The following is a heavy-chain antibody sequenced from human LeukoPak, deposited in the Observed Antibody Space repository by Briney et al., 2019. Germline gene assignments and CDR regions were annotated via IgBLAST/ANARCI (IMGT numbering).Heavy chain of an antibody. J-gene: IGHJ4*02. CDR2: IIPIFGTA. Sequence: VASVKVSCKASRHTFTNYGITWVRQAPGQGLEWMGGIIPIFGTANYAQKFQGRVTITADESTSTAYMELSSLRSEDTAVYYCARLSGYDYPGGYWGQGTLVTV. V-gene: IGHV1-69*13. CDR3: ARLSGYDYPGGY. D-gene: IGHD5-12*01. CDR1: RHTFTNYG.